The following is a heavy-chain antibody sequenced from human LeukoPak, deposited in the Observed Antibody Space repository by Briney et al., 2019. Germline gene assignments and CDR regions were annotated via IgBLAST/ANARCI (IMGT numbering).Heavy chain of an antibody. D-gene: IGHD1-26*01. CDR2: INWNGGST. CDR3: ARVFTGSGSYSFDY. J-gene: IGHJ4*02. Sequence: GGSLRLSCAASGFTFDDYGMSWVRQAPGKGLEWVSGINWNGGSTGYADSVKGRFTISRDNARNSLYLQMNSLRAEDTALYYCARVFTGSGSYSFDYWGQGTLVTVSS. CDR1: GFTFDDYG. V-gene: IGHV3-20*04.